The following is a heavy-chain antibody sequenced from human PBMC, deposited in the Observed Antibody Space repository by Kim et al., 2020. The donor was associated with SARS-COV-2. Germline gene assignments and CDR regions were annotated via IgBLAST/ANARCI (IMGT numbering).Heavy chain of an antibody. CDR1: GYTFTGYY. J-gene: IGHJ5*02. CDR2: INPNSGGT. CDR3: ATLLAYCGGDCRNWFDP. Sequence: ASVKVSCKASGYTFTGYYMHWVRQAPGQGLEWMGWINPNSGGTNYAQKFQGRVTMTRDTSISTAYMELSRLRSDDTAVYYCATLLAYCGGDCRNWFDPWGQGTLVTVSS. D-gene: IGHD2-21*02. V-gene: IGHV1-2*02.